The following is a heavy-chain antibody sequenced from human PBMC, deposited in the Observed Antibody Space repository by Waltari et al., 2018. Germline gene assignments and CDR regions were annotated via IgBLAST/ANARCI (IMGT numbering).Heavy chain of an antibody. V-gene: IGHV3-30-3*01. CDR2: ISYDGSNK. CDR1: GFPFSSYA. J-gene: IGHJ5*02. CDR3: AREQFDP. Sequence: QVQPVESGGGVVQPGRSLRLSCAASGFPFSSYAMHWVRQAPGKGLEWVAVISYDGSNKYYADSVKGRFTISRDNSKNTLYLQMNSLRAEDTAVYYCAREQFDPWGQGTLVTVSS.